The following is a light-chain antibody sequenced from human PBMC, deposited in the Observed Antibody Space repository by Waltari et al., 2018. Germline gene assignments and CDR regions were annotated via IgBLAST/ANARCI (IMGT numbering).Light chain of an antibody. CDR3: QQTYRAPQT. CDR2: AAS. V-gene: IGKV1-39*01. CDR1: KTICSY. Sequence: DIQMTQSPSSLSASVGDRVTITCRARKTICSYVNWYQQKPGKAPGLLVYAASILQSGVPSSVTGSGSGTDFSLTISSLQPEDFATYFCQQTYRAPQTFGQGTRLEI. J-gene: IGKJ2*01.